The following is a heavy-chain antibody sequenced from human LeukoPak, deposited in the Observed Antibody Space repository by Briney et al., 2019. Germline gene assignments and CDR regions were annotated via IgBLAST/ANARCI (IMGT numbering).Heavy chain of an antibody. CDR1: GFTFSSYA. CDR2: ISYDGSNK. V-gene: IGHV3-30*04. CDR3: AREFPYYYDISGYKLDY. J-gene: IGHJ4*02. Sequence: GRSLRLSCAASGFTFSSYAMHWVRQAPGKGLEWVAVISYDGSNKYYADSVKGRFTISRDNAKNSLYLQMNSLRAEDTAVYYCAREFPYYYDISGYKLDYWGQGTLVTVSS. D-gene: IGHD3-22*01.